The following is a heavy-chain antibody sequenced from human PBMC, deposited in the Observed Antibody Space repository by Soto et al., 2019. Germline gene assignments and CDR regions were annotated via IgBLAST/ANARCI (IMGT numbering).Heavy chain of an antibody. CDR1: GGSISSGDYY. CDR3: ARNGALDY. CDR2: IPYSGTT. D-gene: IGHD2-8*01. Sequence: LCGGSISSGDYYWSWIRQPPGKGLEWIGYIPYSGTTNYNPSLESRLTISVDTSKNQFSLKLTSVTAADTAVYYCARNGALDYWGRGTLVTVSS. V-gene: IGHV4-30-4*01. J-gene: IGHJ4*02.